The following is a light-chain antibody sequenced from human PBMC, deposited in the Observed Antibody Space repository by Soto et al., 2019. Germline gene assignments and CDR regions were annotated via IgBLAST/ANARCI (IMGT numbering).Light chain of an antibody. V-gene: IGKV3-11*01. J-gene: IGKJ4*01. CDR2: DAS. Sequence: EIVLTQSPATLSLSPGDRAPLSCRASQSVSSYLAWYQQKPGQAPRLLIYDASNRATGIPARFSGSGSGTDFTLTISSLEPEDFAVYYCQQGESWPLTFGGGTKVEIK. CDR3: QQGESWPLT. CDR1: QSVSSY.